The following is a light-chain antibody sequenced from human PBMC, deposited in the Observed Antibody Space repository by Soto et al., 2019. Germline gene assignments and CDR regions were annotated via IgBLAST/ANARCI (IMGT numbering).Light chain of an antibody. CDR3: SSYTTSNTLV. CDR1: SSDVGDYKY. CDR2: EVS. V-gene: IGLV2-14*01. Sequence: QSALTQPASVSGSPGQSSTISCTGTSSDVGDYKYVSWYQKHPGKAPKALIYEVSNRPSGVSNRFSGSKSGNTASLTISGLQAEDEADYYCSSYTTSNTLVFGPGTKLTVL. J-gene: IGLJ1*01.